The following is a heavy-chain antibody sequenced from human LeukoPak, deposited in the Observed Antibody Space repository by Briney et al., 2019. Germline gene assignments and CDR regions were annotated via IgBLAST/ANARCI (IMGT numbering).Heavy chain of an antibody. CDR1: GFTFSNYW. CDR2: INSDGSST. J-gene: IGHJ4*02. Sequence: GGSLRLSCAASGFTFSNYWMHWVRQAPGKGLAWVSRINSDGSSTTYADSVKGRFTTYRDNAKNTLNLQMNSLRAEDTAVYYCASDHCTSTSCRDFDYWGQGTLVTVSS. D-gene: IGHD2-2*01. CDR3: ASDHCTSTSCRDFDY. V-gene: IGHV3-74*03.